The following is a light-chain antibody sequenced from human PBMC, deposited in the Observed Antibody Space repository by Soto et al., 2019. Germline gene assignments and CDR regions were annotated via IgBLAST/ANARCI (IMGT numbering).Light chain of an antibody. J-gene: IGKJ2*01. CDR2: GAS. V-gene: IGKV3-20*01. CDR1: QSVDSTY. Sequence: EIVLTQSPGTLSLSPGERATLSCRASQSVDSTYLAWYQQKPGQAPRLLIYGASSRATGIPDRFSGSGSGTDFTLSIRRLEPEDFAVYYCQQYGSSPPVYTFGQGTKLEIK. CDR3: QQYGSSPPVYT.